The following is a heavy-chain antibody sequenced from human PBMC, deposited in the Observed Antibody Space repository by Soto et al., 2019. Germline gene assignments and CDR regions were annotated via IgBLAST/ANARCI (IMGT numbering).Heavy chain of an antibody. V-gene: IGHV1-69*02. J-gene: IGHJ4*02. CDR3: ASPLTGDLWVDY. CDR2: IIPILGIA. CDR1: GGTFSSYT. D-gene: IGHD7-27*01. Sequence: QVQLVQSGAEVKKPGSSVKVSCKASGGTFSSYTISWVRQAPGQGLEWMGRIIPILGIANYAQKFQGRVTITADKSTSAAYMELSSLRSEDTAVYYCASPLTGDLWVDYWGQGTLVTVSS.